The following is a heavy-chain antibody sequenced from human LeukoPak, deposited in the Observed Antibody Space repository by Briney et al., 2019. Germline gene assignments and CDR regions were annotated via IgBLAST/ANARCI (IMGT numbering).Heavy chain of an antibody. Sequence: SETLSHTCTVSGGSISSGGYYWSWIRQHPGKGLEWIGYIYYSGSTYYNPSLKSRVTISVDTSKNQFSLKLSSVTAADTAVYYCARDDDSSGYYIDWGQGTLVTVSS. CDR1: GGSISSGGYY. CDR2: IYYSGST. D-gene: IGHD3-22*01. V-gene: IGHV4-31*03. J-gene: IGHJ4*02. CDR3: ARDDDSSGYYID.